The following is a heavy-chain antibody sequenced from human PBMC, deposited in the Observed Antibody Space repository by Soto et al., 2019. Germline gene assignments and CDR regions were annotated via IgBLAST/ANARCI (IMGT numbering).Heavy chain of an antibody. Sequence: SETLSLTCAVSGYSISSSNWWGWIRQPPGKGLEWIGNIYYGGSAYYNPSLKSRVTMSVDTSKNQCSLKLTSVTAVDTAVYYCARGDYAKAFDIWGQGTTVTVSS. CDR3: ARGDYAKAFDI. CDR2: IYYGGSA. J-gene: IGHJ3*02. D-gene: IGHD2-2*01. CDR1: GYSISSSNW. V-gene: IGHV4-28*03.